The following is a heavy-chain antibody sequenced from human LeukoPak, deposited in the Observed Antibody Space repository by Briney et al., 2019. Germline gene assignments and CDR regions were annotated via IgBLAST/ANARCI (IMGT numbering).Heavy chain of an antibody. CDR3: ARRLTQYDCFDP. CDR1: GDIVSSNSVT. J-gene: IGHJ5*02. CDR2: TYYRSTWYN. V-gene: IGHV6-1*01. D-gene: IGHD2-2*01. Sequence: SQTLSLTCAISGDIVSSNSVTWNWIRQSPSRGLEWLGRTYYRSTWYNDYAVSVRGRITVNPDTSKNQFSLHLNSVTPEDTAVYYCARRLTQYDCFDPWGQGILVTASS.